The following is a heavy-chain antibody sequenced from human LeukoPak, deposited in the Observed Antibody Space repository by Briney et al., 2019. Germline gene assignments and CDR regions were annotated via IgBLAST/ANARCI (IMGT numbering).Heavy chain of an antibody. J-gene: IGHJ4*02. Sequence: GGSLRLSCAAPGFIFDNYAIHWVRHAPGKGLEWDSLISGDGGSTFYADSVRGRFTISRDNTRKSLSLQMSSLRSEDTALYYCARESETSGWYDYWGQGTLVTVSS. CDR2: ISGDGGST. V-gene: IGHV3-43*02. D-gene: IGHD6-19*01. CDR3: ARESETSGWYDY. CDR1: GFIFDNYA.